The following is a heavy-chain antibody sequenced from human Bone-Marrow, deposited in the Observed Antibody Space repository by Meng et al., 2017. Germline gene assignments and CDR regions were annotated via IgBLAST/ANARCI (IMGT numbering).Heavy chain of an antibody. V-gene: IGHV3-74*02. J-gene: IGHJ4*02. D-gene: IGHD1-26*01. CDR3: TRGIGRYSDY. Sequence: EVQVLESGGDLVQPGGSLRLSCAASGFTFSSYGIHWVRQAPGKGLVWVSHINSDGSSTRYADSVKGRFTISRDNAKNTLYLQMNSLRAEDTAVYYCTRGIGRYSDYWGQGTLVTVSS. CDR2: INSDGSST. CDR1: GFTFSSYG.